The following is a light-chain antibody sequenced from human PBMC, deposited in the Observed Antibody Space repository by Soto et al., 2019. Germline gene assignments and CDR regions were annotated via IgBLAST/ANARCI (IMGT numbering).Light chain of an antibody. CDR1: QSVLTW. V-gene: IGKV1-5*03. Sequence: DIQMTQSPATLSASVGDTVSITCRASQSVLTWLAWYQQKPGKAPNLLIYKASRLRDGVPSRFSGSGSGTDFTLTISSLRPADFGSYFCQHYFSYPYAFGQGTKLEI. CDR3: QHYFSYPYA. CDR2: KAS. J-gene: IGKJ2*01.